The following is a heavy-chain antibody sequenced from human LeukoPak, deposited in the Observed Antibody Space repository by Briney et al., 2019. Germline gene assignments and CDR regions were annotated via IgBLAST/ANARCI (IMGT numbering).Heavy chain of an antibody. D-gene: IGHD3-10*01. J-gene: IGHJ5*02. CDR2: INSDGSST. Sequence: GGSLRLSCAASGFTFSSYWMHWVRQAPGKGLVWVSRINSDGSSTSYADSVKGRFTISRDNAKNTLFLQMHSLRAEDTAVYYCARADDNYGSGTSTWGQGTLVTVSS. CDR1: GFTFSSYW. V-gene: IGHV3-74*01. CDR3: ARADDNYGSGTST.